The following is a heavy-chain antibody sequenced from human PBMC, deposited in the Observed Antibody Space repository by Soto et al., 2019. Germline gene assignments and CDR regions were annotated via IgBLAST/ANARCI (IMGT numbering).Heavy chain of an antibody. D-gene: IGHD1-7*01. Sequence: ASVKVSCKASGGTFSSYTISWVRQAPGQGLEWMGRIIPILGIANYAQKFQGRVTITADKSTSTAYMELSSLRSEDTAMYYCARHPLELPYNWFDPWGQGTLVTVSS. CDR1: GGTFSSYT. J-gene: IGHJ5*02. CDR2: IIPILGIA. V-gene: IGHV1-69*02. CDR3: ARHPLELPYNWFDP.